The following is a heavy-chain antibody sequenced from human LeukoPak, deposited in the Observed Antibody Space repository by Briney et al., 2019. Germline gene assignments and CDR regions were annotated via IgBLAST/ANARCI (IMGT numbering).Heavy chain of an antibody. CDR3: ARDVGAVAGYNFDY. D-gene: IGHD6-19*01. Sequence: ASVKVSCKASGYTFSKYDISWVRRAPGQGLEWMGWISVYNGNPNYAQKLQGRVTMTTDTSTNTHYMELRSLKSDDTAVYYCARDVGAVAGYNFDYWGQGTLVTVSS. CDR2: ISVYNGNP. V-gene: IGHV1-18*01. J-gene: IGHJ4*02. CDR1: GYTFSKYD.